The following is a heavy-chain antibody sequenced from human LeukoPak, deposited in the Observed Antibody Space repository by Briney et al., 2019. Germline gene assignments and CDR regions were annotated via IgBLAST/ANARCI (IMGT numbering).Heavy chain of an antibody. CDR2: ISNSGGST. CDR1: GFTFSSYV. V-gene: IGHV3-23*01. CDR3: ARKYSSSSDY. J-gene: IGHJ4*02. Sequence: GGSLRLSCAASGFTFSSYVMSWVRQAPGKGLEWVSSISNSGGSTYYADSVKGRFTISRDNTKNSLYLQMNGLRAEDTAVYYCARKYSSSSDYWGQGTLVTVSS. D-gene: IGHD6-13*01.